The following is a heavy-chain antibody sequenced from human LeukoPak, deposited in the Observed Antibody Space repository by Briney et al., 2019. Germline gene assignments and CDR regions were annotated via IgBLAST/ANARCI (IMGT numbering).Heavy chain of an antibody. CDR1: GFTFSTYS. V-gene: IGHV3-48*04. CDR2: ISSSRTI. D-gene: IGHD3-22*01. Sequence: GGSLRLSCAASGFTFSTYSMNWVRQTPGKGLEWVSYISSSRTIYYADSVKGRFTISRDNAKNSLYLQMNSLRAEDTAVYYCARDLYYYDSSGYYWRSGYWGQGTLVTVSS. CDR3: ARDLYYYDSSGYYWRSGY. J-gene: IGHJ4*02.